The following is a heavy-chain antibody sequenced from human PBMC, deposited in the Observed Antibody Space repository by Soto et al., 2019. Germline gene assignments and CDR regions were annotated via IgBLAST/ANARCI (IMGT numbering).Heavy chain of an antibody. Sequence: SETLSLTCTVSGGSISSSSYYWAWIRQPPGKGLEWIGSIYYSGSTYYNPSLKSRVTISVDTSKNQFSLKLSSVTAADTAVYYCARDKRVDYYYGMDVWGQGTTVT. CDR3: ARDKRVDYYYGMDV. D-gene: IGHD2-15*01. CDR2: IYYSGST. CDR1: GGSISSSSYY. J-gene: IGHJ6*02. V-gene: IGHV4-39*07.